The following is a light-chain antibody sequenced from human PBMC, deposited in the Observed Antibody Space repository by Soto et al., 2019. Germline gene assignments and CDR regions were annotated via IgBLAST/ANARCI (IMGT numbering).Light chain of an antibody. J-gene: IGKJ1*01. CDR2: GAS. CDR3: QQYGSSATWT. Sequence: EIVLTQSPGTLSLSPGESATLSCRASQSVSNRYLAWYQQKPGQAPRLLIYGASSRATGIPDRFSGSGSGTYFTLTISRLEPEDFAVYYCQQYGSSATWTFGQGTKVEIK. CDR1: QSVSNRY. V-gene: IGKV3-20*01.